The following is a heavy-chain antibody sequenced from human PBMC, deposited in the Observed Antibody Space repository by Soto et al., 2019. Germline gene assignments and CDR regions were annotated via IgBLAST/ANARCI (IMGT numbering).Heavy chain of an antibody. D-gene: IGHD3-22*01. CDR3: AKGYYDLGWFEP. V-gene: IGHV3-23*01. CDR1: GCTFSSYA. J-gene: IGHJ5*02. CDR2: ISGSGGST. Sequence: VGSLRLSCAASGCTFSSYAMSCVRQAPGKGLEWVSAISGSGGSTYYADSVKGRFTIYRDNSKNTLYLQMNSLRAEDTAVYYCAKGYYDLGWFEPWGQGTLVTVSS.